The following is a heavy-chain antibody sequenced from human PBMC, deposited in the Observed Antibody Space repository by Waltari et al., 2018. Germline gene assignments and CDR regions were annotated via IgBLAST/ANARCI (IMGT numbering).Heavy chain of an antibody. D-gene: IGHD5-12*01. CDR3: ATYIGASIGTAAFDV. J-gene: IGHJ3*01. CDR2: ISYSGAT. Sequence: QLHLQESGPGLVKPSETLSLTCSVSGGSIPSNRHHWGWIRQPPGKGPEWTGTISYSGATYNNPSLKSRVTISVDTSKNQYSLKLTSVTAADTAVYYCATYIGASIGTAAFDVWGQGTMVTVSS. CDR1: GGSIPSNRHH. V-gene: IGHV4-39*01.